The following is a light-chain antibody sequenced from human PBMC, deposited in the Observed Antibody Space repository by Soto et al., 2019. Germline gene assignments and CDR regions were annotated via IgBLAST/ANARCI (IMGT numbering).Light chain of an antibody. CDR3: QHFSGYPLT. CDR1: QAITST. J-gene: IGKJ4*01. V-gene: IGKV1-13*02. Sequence: AIQLTQSPSSLSASVGDRVTITCRASQAITSTLAWYQQKPGKAPSFVVYGAPSLESWVPSRFTGGRSWTDFTLTISSLQHEDFATYYSQHFSGYPLTFGGGTKVEIK. CDR2: GAP.